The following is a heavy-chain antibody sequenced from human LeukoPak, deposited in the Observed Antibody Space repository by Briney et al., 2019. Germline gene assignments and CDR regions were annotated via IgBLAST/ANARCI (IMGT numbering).Heavy chain of an antibody. CDR2: IYDSGST. CDR1: GYSISSGYSICIGHS. V-gene: IGHV4-38-2*01. D-gene: IGHD6-13*01. CDR3: ARNRTTVIPGIGAAGPLNWFDR. Sequence: SETLSLTCAVSGYSISSGYSICIGHSWGWIRQPPGQVLEWVGSIYDSGSTYYNPCLKSRVTISVDTAKNQFSLKLSSVTAADTAVYYCARNRTTVIPGIGAAGPLNWFDRWGQGRLVTVSS. J-gene: IGHJ5*02.